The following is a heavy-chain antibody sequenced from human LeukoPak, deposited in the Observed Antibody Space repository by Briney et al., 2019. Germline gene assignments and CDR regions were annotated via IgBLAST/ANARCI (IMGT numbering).Heavy chain of an antibody. D-gene: IGHD3-16*01. J-gene: IGHJ4*02. V-gene: IGHV3-49*04. Sequence: GGSLRLSCTASGVTFGDYAMSWVRQAPGKGLEWVGFIRSKAYGGTTEYAASVKGRFTISRDDSKSIAYLQMNSLKTEDTAVYYCTRVPRRGIDYWGQGTLVTVSS. CDR3: TRVPRRGIDY. CDR1: GVTFGDYA. CDR2: IRSKAYGGTT.